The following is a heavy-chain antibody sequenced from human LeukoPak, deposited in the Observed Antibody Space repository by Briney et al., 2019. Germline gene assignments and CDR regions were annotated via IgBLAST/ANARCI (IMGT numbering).Heavy chain of an antibody. CDR1: GGSISSGSYY. J-gene: IGHJ4*02. V-gene: IGHV4-61*02. CDR3: ARVATGGYYNC. CDR2: IYTSGST. D-gene: IGHD3-22*01. Sequence: SQTLSLTCTVSGGSISSGSYYWSWIRQPAGKGLEWIGRIYTSGSTNYNPSLKSRVTISVDTSKNQFSLKLSSVTAADTAVYYCARVATGGYYNCWGQGTLVTVSS.